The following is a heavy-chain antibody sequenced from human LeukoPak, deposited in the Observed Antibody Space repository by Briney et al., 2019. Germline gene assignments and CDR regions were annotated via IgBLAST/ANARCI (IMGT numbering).Heavy chain of an antibody. CDR1: GFTFSSYS. CDR2: ISSSSSYI. V-gene: IGHV3-21*01. Sequence: GGSLRLSCAASGFTFSSYSMNWARQAPGKGLEWVSSISSSSSYIYYADSVKGRFTISRDNAKNSLYLQMNSLRAEDTAVYYCAREEDIVVVPAALRHWGQGTLVTVSS. CDR3: AREEDIVVVPAALRH. J-gene: IGHJ1*01. D-gene: IGHD2-2*01.